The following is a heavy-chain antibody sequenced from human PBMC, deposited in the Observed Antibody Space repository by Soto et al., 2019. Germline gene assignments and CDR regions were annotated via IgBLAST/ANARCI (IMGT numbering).Heavy chain of an antibody. J-gene: IGHJ4*02. CDR3: ARGPGGPDGPGDY. CDR2: INAGNGNT. CDR1: GYTFTSYA. D-gene: IGHD2-15*01. V-gene: IGHV1-3*01. Sequence: QVQLVQSGAEVKKPGATVKVSCKASGYTFTSYAMHWVRQAPGQRLEWMGWINAGNGNTKYSQKFQGRVTITRDTSASTAPRELSSLRSEDTALYYCARGPGGPDGPGDYWGQGTLVTVSS.